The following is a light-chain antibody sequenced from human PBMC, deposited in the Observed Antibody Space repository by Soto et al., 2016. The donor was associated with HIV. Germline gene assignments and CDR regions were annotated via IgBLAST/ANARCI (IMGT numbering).Light chain of an antibody. CDR1: DIGGKS. CDR3: QVWDTGSDHPGV. CDR2: EDS. Sequence: SYELTQPTSVSVAPGKTAKITCGGSDIGGKSVHWYQQKPGQAPRLVVYEDSDLPSGIPERFSGSNSGNTATLTIGRVEAGDEADYYCQVWDTGSDHPGVFGGGTKLTVV. V-gene: IGLV3-21*03. J-gene: IGLJ3*02.